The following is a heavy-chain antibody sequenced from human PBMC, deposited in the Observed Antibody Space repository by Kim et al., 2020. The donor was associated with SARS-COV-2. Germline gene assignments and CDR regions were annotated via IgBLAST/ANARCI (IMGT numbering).Heavy chain of an antibody. Sequence: SETLSLTCTVSGGSISSSSYYWGWIRQPPGKGLEWIGSIYYSGSTYYNPSLKSRVTISVDTSKNQFSLKLSSVTAADTAVYYCAREKVSSSWYLWGQGTL. D-gene: IGHD6-13*01. J-gene: IGHJ5*02. CDR3: AREKVSSSWYL. CDR2: IYYSGST. V-gene: IGHV4-39*07. CDR1: GGSISSSSYY.